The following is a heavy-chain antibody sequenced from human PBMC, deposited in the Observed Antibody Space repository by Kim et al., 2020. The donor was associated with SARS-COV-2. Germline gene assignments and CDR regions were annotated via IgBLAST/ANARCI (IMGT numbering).Heavy chain of an antibody. V-gene: IGHV3-23*01. CDR2: ITGRDGST. CDR3: ARESSRRADY. Sequence: GGSLRLSCAASGFSFSTYDMSWVRQAPGKGLEWVSAITGRDGSTFYADSVKGRFTISRDNSKNTLFLQLNSLRAEDTALYYCARESSRRADYWCQGTLVT. CDR1: GFSFSTYD. J-gene: IGHJ4*02. D-gene: IGHD2-2*01.